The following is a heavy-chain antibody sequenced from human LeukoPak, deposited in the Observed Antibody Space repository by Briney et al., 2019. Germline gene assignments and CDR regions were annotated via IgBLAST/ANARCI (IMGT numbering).Heavy chain of an antibody. Sequence: SETLSLTCTVSGGSTSSYYWSWIRQPPGKGLEYIGYIYYSGSTNHNPSLKSRVTISVDTSKNQFSLKLSSVTAADAAVYYCARERSSLGYWGQGTLVTVSS. CDR1: GGSTSSYY. CDR2: IYYSGST. CDR3: ARERSSLGY. J-gene: IGHJ4*02. D-gene: IGHD6-6*01. V-gene: IGHV4-59*12.